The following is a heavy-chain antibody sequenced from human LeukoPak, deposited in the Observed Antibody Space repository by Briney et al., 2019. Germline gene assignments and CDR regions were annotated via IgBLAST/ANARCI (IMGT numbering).Heavy chain of an antibody. Sequence: SETLSLTCAVSGGSISSSNWWSWVRQPPGKGLEWIGEIYHSGSTNYNPSLKSRVTISVDKSKNQFSLKLSSVTAADTAVYYCARAPPYGDYVFDYWGQGTLVIVSS. J-gene: IGHJ4*02. V-gene: IGHV4-4*02. CDR2: IYHSGST. D-gene: IGHD4-17*01. CDR1: GGSISSSNW. CDR3: ARAPPYGDYVFDY.